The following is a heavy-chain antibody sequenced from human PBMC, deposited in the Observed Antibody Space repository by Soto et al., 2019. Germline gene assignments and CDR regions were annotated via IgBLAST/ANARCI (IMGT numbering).Heavy chain of an antibody. J-gene: IGHJ4*02. CDR1: GFIFDDYS. D-gene: IGHD6-6*01. Sequence: EVQLVESGGVVVQPGGSLRLSCAASGFIFDDYSMHWIRQPPGKGLEWVSLISWDGVDTYYADSVKGRFTASRDNSKNSLYLPINSLTTDDTALYYCAKLGSSADSFDYWGQGTLVTVSS. CDR3: AKLGSSADSFDY. V-gene: IGHV3-43*01. CDR2: ISWDGVDT.